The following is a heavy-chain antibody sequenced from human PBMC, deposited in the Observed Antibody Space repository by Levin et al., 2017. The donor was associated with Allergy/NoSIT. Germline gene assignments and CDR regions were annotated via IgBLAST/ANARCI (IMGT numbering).Heavy chain of an antibody. CDR1: GFTFSSYA. V-gene: IGHV3-30-3*01. Sequence: GGSLRLSCAASGFTFSSYAMHWVRQAPGKGLEWVAVISYDGSNKYYADSVKGRFTISRDNSKNTLYLQMNSLRAEDTAVYYCAREARDSSGYYYEAAEYFQHWGQGTLVTVSS. CDR2: ISYDGSNK. CDR3: AREARDSSGYYYEAAEYFQH. D-gene: IGHD3-22*01. J-gene: IGHJ1*01.